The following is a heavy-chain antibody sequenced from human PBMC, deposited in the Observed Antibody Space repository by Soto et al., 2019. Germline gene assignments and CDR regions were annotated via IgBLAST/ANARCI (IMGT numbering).Heavy chain of an antibody. CDR2: ITFSGNTV. Sequence: QVQLVESGEGLVKPGGSLRLSSAASGFTFSDSYMSWIRKAPGKGLEWISYITFSGNTVYYADSLKGRFTISRDNAKNSLYLQMNRLRAEDTAVYYCARVSWREKYGMDVWGQGTTVTVSS. V-gene: IGHV3-11*01. CDR1: GFTFSDSY. J-gene: IGHJ6*02. CDR3: ARVSWREKYGMDV.